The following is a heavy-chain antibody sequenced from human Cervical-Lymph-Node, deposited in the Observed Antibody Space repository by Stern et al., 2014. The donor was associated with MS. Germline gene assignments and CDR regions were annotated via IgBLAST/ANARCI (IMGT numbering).Heavy chain of an antibody. J-gene: IGHJ4*02. CDR1: GYTFTDYY. D-gene: IGHD2-21*01. CDR2: IHPNSGDT. Sequence: VQLEESGAEVKKPGASVKVSCKASGYTFTDYYMQWVRQAPGQGLEWMGWIHPNSGDTKYARKFQGRVTLTRDTSISTVYLDLSGLGYDDTAVYYCARGLATAVIADYWGQGTLVTVS. CDR3: ARGLATAVIADY. V-gene: IGHV1-2*02.